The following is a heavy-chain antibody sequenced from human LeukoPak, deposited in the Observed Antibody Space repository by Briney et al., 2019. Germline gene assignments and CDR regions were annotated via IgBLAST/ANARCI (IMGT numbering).Heavy chain of an antibody. J-gene: IGHJ4*02. CDR2: IRYDGSNK. V-gene: IGHV3-30*02. CDR1: GFTFGSYG. CDR3: AKDRIVGATFGY. D-gene: IGHD1-26*01. Sequence: GGSLRLSXAASGFTFGSYGMHWVRQAPGKGLEWVAFIRYDGSNKYYADSVKGRFTISRDNSKSTLYLQMNSLRAEDTAVYYCAKDRIVGATFGYWGQGTLVTVSS.